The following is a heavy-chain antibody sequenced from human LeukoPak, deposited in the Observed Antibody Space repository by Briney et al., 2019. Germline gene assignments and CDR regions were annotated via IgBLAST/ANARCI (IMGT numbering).Heavy chain of an antibody. Sequence: GGSLRLSCAASRFTFSSSWMGWVRQAPGKGLEWVSYISSSSTTIYYADSVKGRFTISRDNAKNSLSLQMKSLRDEDTAVYYCARDMAAIDYWGQGTLVTVSS. J-gene: IGHJ4*02. CDR2: ISSSSTTI. D-gene: IGHD3-10*01. CDR1: RFTFSSSW. CDR3: ARDMAAIDY. V-gene: IGHV3-48*02.